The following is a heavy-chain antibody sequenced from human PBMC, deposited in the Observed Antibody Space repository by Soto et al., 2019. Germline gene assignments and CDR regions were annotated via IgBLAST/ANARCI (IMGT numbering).Heavy chain of an antibody. CDR2: IYYSGST. CDR1: GGSISSYY. D-gene: IGHD1-1*01. Sequence: SETLSLTCTVSGGSISSYYWSWIRQPPGKGLEWIGYIYYSGSTNYNPSLKSRVTISVDTSKNQFSLKLSSVTAADTAVYYCARHGRWHDLDIWGQGTMVTVSS. V-gene: IGHV4-59*08. CDR3: ARHGRWHDLDI. J-gene: IGHJ3*02.